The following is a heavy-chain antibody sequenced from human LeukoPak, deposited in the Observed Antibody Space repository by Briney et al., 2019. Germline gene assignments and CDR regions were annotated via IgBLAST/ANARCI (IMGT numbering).Heavy chain of an antibody. V-gene: IGHV3-30*18. CDR1: GFTFSSYG. CDR3: AKRVGAEHYYYYYMDV. J-gene: IGHJ6*03. Sequence: GGSLRLSCAASGFTFSSYGMHWVRQAPGKGLEWVAVISYDGSNKYYADSVKGRFTISRDNSKNTLYLQMNSLRAEDTAVYYCAKRVGAEHYYYYYMDVWGKGTTVTVSS. CDR2: ISYDGSNK. D-gene: IGHD1-26*01.